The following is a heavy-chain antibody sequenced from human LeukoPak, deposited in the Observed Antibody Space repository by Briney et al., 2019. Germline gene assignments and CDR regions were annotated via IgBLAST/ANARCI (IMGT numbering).Heavy chain of an antibody. CDR1: GFTFSSYW. D-gene: IGHD3-10*01. CDR2: INTDGSST. J-gene: IGHJ3*02. CDR3: ARVYVDLFLRSAGPYPIPSDAFDI. V-gene: IGHV3-74*01. Sequence: GGSLRLSCAASGFTFSSYWMHWVRQAPGKGLVWVSRINTDGSSTSYADSVKGRFTISRDNAKNTLYLQMNSLRAEDTAVYYCARVYVDLFLRSAGPYPIPSDAFDIWGQGTMVTVSS.